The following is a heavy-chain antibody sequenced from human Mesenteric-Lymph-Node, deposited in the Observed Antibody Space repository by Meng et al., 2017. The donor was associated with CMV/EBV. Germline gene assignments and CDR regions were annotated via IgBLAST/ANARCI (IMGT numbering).Heavy chain of an antibody. V-gene: IGHV3-74*01. J-gene: IGHJ4*02. CDR2: INSDGSRT. CDR1: GFTFSSFW. D-gene: IGHD3-10*01. Sequence: GGSLRLSCAASGFTFSSFWMHWVRQAPGKGLVWVSRINSDGSRTDYADSVQGRFTISRDNAKNTLFLQMNSLRAEDTAVYYCASGGSGSYGYWGQGTLVTVSS. CDR3: ASGGSGSYGY.